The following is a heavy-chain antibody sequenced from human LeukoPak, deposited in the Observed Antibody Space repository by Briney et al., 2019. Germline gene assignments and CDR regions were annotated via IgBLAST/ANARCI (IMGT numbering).Heavy chain of an antibody. CDR1: GGSISSSSYY. V-gene: IGHV4-39*07. J-gene: IGHJ4*02. CDR3: ARGTFRGPAWDY. D-gene: IGHD2-2*01. Sequence: SETLSLTCTVSGGSISSSSYYWGWIRQPPGKGLEWIGSIYYSGSTYYTPSLKSRVTISVDTSKNQFSLRLSSVTAADTAVYYCARGTFRGPAWDYWGQGTLVTVSS. CDR2: IYYSGST.